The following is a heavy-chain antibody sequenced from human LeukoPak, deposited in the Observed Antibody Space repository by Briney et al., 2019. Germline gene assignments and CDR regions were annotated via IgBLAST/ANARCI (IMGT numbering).Heavy chain of an antibody. CDR3: ARGLGRELDGAFDI. Sequence: GGSLRLSCAASGFTVSNNYMSWVRQAPGKGLEWVSVIYSGGRTYYADSVKGRFTISRDNSRNTLYLQMNSLRAEDTAVYYCARGLGRELDGAFDIWGQGTMVTVSS. CDR2: IYSGGRT. J-gene: IGHJ3*02. CDR1: GFTVSNNY. V-gene: IGHV3-53*01. D-gene: IGHD3-10*01.